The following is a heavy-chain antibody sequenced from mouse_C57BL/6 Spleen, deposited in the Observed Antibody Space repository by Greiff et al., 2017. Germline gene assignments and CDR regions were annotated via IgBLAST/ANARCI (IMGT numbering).Heavy chain of an antibody. CDR1: GYTFTSYW. CDR3: AREAMDY. V-gene: IGHV1-69*01. CDR2: IDPSDSYT. Sequence: QVQLQQPGAELVMPGASVKLSCKASGYTFTSYWMHWLKQRPGQGLEWIGEIDPSDSYTNYNQKFKGKSTLTVDKSSSTAYMQLSSLTSEDSAVYYCAREAMDYWGQGTSVTVSS. J-gene: IGHJ4*01.